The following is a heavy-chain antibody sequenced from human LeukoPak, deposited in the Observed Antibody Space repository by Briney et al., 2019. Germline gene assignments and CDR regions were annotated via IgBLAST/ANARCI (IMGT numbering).Heavy chain of an antibody. J-gene: IGHJ5*02. V-gene: IGHV3-7*01. CDR2: IKQDGSEK. D-gene: IGHD3-10*01. Sequence: GESLRLSCAASGFTFSHYWMTWVRQAPGKGLEWVANIKQDGSEKYYVDSVKGRFTISRDNAKNSLHLQMNSLRAEDTAVYYCARVAGDNWFDPWGQGTLVTVFS. CDR3: ARVAGDNWFDP. CDR1: GFTFSHYW.